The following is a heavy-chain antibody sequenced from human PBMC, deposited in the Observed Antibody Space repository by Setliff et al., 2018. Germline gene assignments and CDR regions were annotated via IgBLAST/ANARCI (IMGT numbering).Heavy chain of an antibody. CDR1: GGSFSGYY. D-gene: IGHD3-3*01. J-gene: IGHJ6*03. CDR2: INHSGST. CDR3: ARMSGFQYMDV. Sequence: ASETLSLTCAVYGGSFSGYYWSWVRQPPGKGLEWIGEINHSGSTNYNPSLKSRVTISVGTSKNQFSLKLSSVTAADTAVYYCARMSGFQYMDVWGKGTTVTVSS. V-gene: IGHV4-34*01.